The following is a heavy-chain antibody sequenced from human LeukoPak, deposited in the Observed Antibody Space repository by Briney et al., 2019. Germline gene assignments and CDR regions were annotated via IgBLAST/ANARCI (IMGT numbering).Heavy chain of an antibody. J-gene: IGHJ4*02. Sequence: ASVKVSCKASGYPFTSYYIHWVRQAPGQGLEWMGWINPNSGGTGYAQKFQGRVTMTGDTSISTVYMELRRLISDDTAVYYCAREETSIAARPWYWGQGTLVTVSS. D-gene: IGHD6-6*01. CDR2: INPNSGGT. CDR3: AREETSIAARPWY. V-gene: IGHV1-2*02. CDR1: GYPFTSYY.